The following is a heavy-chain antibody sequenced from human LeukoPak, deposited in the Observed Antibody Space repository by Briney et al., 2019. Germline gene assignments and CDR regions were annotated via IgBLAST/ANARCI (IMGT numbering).Heavy chain of an antibody. CDR3: ARADCSSTSCYSWPGNWFDL. V-gene: IGHV1-69*04. Sequence: SVKVSCKASGDTFTSYAISWVRQAPGQRLEWMGRINPIFGITNYSQKFQGRVTITADKSTSTAYMELSSLRSEDTAVYYCARADCSSTSCYSWPGNWFDLWGWGTVVIVSS. CDR2: INPIFGIT. CDR1: GDTFTSYA. D-gene: IGHD2-2*01. J-gene: IGHJ5*02.